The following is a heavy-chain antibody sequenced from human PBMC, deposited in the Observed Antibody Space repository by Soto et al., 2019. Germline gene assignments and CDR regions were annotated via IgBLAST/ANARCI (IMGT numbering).Heavy chain of an antibody. CDR2: IAYDGSDN. J-gene: IGHJ4*02. V-gene: IGHV3-30*03. CDR1: GFNFSNYV. Sequence: QVQLMESGGGVVQPGRSLRLSCGASGFNFSNYVLHWVRQAPGKGLEWVAVIAYDGSDNYYADSVKGRFTISRDNSKETLYLQMNSLRIEDSAVYYCAIVMSGYYAGGDLDSWGQGTLVTVPS. D-gene: IGHD5-12*01. CDR3: AIVMSGYYAGGDLDS.